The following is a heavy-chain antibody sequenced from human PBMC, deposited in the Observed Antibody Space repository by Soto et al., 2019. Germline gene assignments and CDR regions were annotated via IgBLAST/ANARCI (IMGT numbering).Heavy chain of an antibody. Sequence: QVQLVQSGGEVKKPGASVTVSCKASGYTFINYHITWVRQAPGQGLEWMAWINTYNGMTDYAQKFQGRVTMTRDTSTSTAYTDLRNLGSDDTAVYFCAKSPRGEMATDWGQGTLVTVSS. V-gene: IGHV1-18*01. CDR1: GYTFINYH. CDR3: AKSPRGEMATD. J-gene: IGHJ4*02. D-gene: IGHD5-12*01. CDR2: INTYNGMT.